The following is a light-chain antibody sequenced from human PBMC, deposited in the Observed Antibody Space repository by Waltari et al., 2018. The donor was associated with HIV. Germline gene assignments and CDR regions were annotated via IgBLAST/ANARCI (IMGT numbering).Light chain of an antibody. CDR2: EDN. V-gene: IGLV3-10*01. CDR3: YSTDSSGNHRV. J-gene: IGLJ3*02. CDR1: ALSKKY. Sequence: SYELTQPPSVSVSPGQSARITCSGDALSKKYAYWYQQKSGQAPVLVIHEDNKRPSGIPERFSGSSSGTMATLTISGAHVEDEADYYCYSTDSSGNHRVFGGGTKVTVL.